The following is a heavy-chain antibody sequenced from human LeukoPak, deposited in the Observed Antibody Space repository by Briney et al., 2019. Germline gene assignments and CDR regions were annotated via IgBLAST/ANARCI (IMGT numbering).Heavy chain of an antibody. V-gene: IGHV3-23*01. D-gene: IGHD2-2*01. CDR1: GFTFSSYA. J-gene: IGHJ4*02. CDR2: ISGSGGST. Sequence: PGGSLRLSCAASGFTFSSYAMSWVRQAPGKGLEWVSAISGSGGSTYYADSVKGRFTISRDNSKNTLYLQMNSLRAEDTAVYYCAKTQRYCSSTSCHFDYWGQGTLVTVSP. CDR3: AKTQRYCSSTSCHFDY.